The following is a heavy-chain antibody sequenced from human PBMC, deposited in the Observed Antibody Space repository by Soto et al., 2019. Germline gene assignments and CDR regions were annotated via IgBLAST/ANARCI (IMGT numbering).Heavy chain of an antibody. Sequence: GGSLRLSCAASGFSFSSYWMSWVRQAPGRGLEWVANIKQDGSEKYYMDSVKGRFTISRDNTKNSLYLQMNSLRADDTAVYYCASDRDYYDRSGFYYHAFDMWGQGTMVTVSS. D-gene: IGHD3-22*01. J-gene: IGHJ3*02. CDR1: GFSFSSYW. CDR3: ASDRDYYDRSGFYYHAFDM. CDR2: IKQDGSEK. V-gene: IGHV3-7*04.